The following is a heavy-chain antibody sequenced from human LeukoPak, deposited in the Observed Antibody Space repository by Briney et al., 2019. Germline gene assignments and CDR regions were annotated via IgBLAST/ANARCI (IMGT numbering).Heavy chain of an antibody. Sequence: SETLSLTCTVSGYSISSGYYWGWIRQPPGKGLEWVGSIYHSGSTYYNPSLKSRVTISVGTSKNQFSLKLSSVTAADTAVYYCARCGWSKYYFDYWGQGTLVTVSS. CDR3: ARCGWSKYYFDY. V-gene: IGHV4-38-2*02. J-gene: IGHJ4*02. CDR1: GYSISSGYY. D-gene: IGHD3-3*01. CDR2: IYHSGST.